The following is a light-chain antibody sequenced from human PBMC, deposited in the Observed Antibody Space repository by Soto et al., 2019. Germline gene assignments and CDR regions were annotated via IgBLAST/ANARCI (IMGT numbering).Light chain of an antibody. CDR3: QQYHNYPRP. V-gene: IGKV1-5*01. Sequence: DIQMTQSPSTLSASIGDRVTITCRASESIRTWLAWYQHKPGKAPKFLIYDASSLESGVPSRFSGSGSGTEFTLTISNLQPDDFATYFCQQYHNYPRPFGQGTKVEI. CDR2: DAS. J-gene: IGKJ1*01. CDR1: ESIRTW.